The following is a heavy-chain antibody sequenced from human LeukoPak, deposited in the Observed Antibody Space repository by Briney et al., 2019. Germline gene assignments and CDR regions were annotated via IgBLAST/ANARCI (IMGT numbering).Heavy chain of an antibody. CDR2: IYYSGST. Sequence: SETLSLTCTVSGGSISSSSYYWGWIRQPPGKGLEWIGSIYYSGSTYYNPSLKSQVTISVDTSKNQFSLKLSSVTAADTAVYYCARVLTRYSSSWPSFDYWGQGTLVTVSS. J-gene: IGHJ4*02. D-gene: IGHD6-13*01. CDR3: ARVLTRYSSSWPSFDY. V-gene: IGHV4-39*07. CDR1: GGSISSSSYY.